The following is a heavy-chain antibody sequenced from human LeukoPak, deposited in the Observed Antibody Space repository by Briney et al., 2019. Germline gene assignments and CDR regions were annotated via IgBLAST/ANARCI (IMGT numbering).Heavy chain of an antibody. J-gene: IGHJ4*02. Sequence: HTGRSLTLACEASGFTFINSALNWVHQAPRKRLASLSSISARGAHAYYALSLIGRFTVSRDPSNNTLYLQMNSLTVADAAVYYCAKSPTGTRYFADFWGQGTLVTASS. D-gene: IGHD1-1*01. CDR1: GFTFINSA. CDR3: AKSPTGTRYFADF. V-gene: IGHV3-23*01. CDR2: ISARGAHA.